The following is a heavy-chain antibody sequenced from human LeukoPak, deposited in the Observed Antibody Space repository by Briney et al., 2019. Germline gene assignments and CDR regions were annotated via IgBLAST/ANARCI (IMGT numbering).Heavy chain of an antibody. Sequence: ASVKVSCKASGYTFTGYYMHWVRQAPGQGLEWMGWINPNSGGTNSAQKFQGRVTMTRDTSINTAYMELTRPTSDDTAVYFCAPGSGSSWFDPWGQGTLVTVSS. J-gene: IGHJ5*02. D-gene: IGHD3-10*01. V-gene: IGHV1-2*02. CDR3: APGSGSSWFDP. CDR2: INPNSGGT. CDR1: GYTFTGYY.